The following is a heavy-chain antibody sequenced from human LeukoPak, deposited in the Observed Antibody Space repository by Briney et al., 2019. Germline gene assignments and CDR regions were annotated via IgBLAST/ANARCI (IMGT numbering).Heavy chain of an antibody. D-gene: IGHD6-13*01. J-gene: IGHJ6*02. CDR3: ARDSESDSSSWYLQQYYYYGMDV. CDR2: IYYSGST. V-gene: IGHV4-39*02. Sequence: SETLSLTCTVSGGSISSSSYYWGWIRQPPGKGLEWIGSIYYSGSTYYNPSLKSRVTISVDTSKNQFSLKLSSVTAADTAVYYCARDSESDSSSWYLQQYYYYGMDVWGQGTTVTVSS. CDR1: GGSISSSSYY.